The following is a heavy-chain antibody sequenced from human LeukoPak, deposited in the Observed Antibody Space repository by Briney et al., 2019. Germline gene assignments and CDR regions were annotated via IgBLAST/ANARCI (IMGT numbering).Heavy chain of an antibody. CDR2: IKKNGSEK. CDR1: GFTFSSHW. D-gene: IGHD5-18*01. CDR3: ARDLSGIAGYTYGRGIDY. V-gene: IGHV3-7*01. Sequence: PGGSLRPSCAASGFTFSSHWMSWVRQAPGKGLEWVANIKKNGSEKYYVDAVKGRFTISRDNAKTSLYLQMNSLRAEDTAVYYCARDLSGIAGYTYGRGIDYRGQGTLVTVPS. J-gene: IGHJ4*02.